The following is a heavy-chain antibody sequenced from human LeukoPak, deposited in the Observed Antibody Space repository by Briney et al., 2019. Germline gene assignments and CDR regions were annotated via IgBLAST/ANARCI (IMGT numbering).Heavy chain of an antibody. J-gene: IGHJ4*02. V-gene: IGHV3-23*01. CDR3: AKDGPRTYYYDSSGND. CDR1: GFTFSSYA. D-gene: IGHD3-22*01. CDR2: ISGSGGST. Sequence: GGSLRLSCAASGFTFSSYAMSWVRQAPGKGLEWVSAISGSGGSTYYADSVKGRFTISRDNSKNTLYLQMNSLRAGDTAVYYCAKDGPRTYYYDSSGNDWGQGTLVTVSS.